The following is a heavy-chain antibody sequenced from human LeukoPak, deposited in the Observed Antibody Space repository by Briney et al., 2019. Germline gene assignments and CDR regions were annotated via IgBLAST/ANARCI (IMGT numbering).Heavy chain of an antibody. CDR2: INPSGGST. D-gene: IGHD6-25*01. Sequence: ASVKVSCKASGYTFTSYYMHWVRQAPGQGLEWMGIINPSGGSTNYAQKFQGRVTINTDTSTNTVYMELSSLGSEDTAVYYCARPPTKGSVSPLRYWGQGTLVTVSS. V-gene: IGHV1-46*01. CDR3: ARPPTKGSVSPLRY. CDR1: GYTFTSYY. J-gene: IGHJ4*02.